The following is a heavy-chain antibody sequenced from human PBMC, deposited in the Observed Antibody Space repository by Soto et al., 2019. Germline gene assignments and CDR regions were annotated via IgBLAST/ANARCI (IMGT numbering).Heavy chain of an antibody. D-gene: IGHD3-3*01. J-gene: IGHJ1*01. Sequence: QVQLVQSGSEVKKPGASVKVSCKASGYTFTTYGISWVRQAPGQGLEWMGWISAYNGDTNYAQKFQGRVTMTTDTSTRTAYMEVRSLRSDDTAVYYCARDPLGHFQYWGQGTLVTVSS. CDR3: ARDPLGHFQY. CDR1: GYTFTTYG. CDR2: ISAYNGDT. V-gene: IGHV1-18*01.